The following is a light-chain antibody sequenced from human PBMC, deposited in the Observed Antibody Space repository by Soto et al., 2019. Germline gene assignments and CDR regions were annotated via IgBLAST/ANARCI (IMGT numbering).Light chain of an antibody. J-gene: IGKJ4*01. CDR3: QQRSNWLT. V-gene: IGKV3-11*01. CDR1: ESVISY. CDR2: DAS. Sequence: EIVLTQSPATLSLSPGERATLSCRASESVISYLAWYQQAPGQAPRPLIYDASNMANGITARLSGSGYGPEFTINISSIEPEDFAVYYCQQRSNWLTFGGGTKVDIK.